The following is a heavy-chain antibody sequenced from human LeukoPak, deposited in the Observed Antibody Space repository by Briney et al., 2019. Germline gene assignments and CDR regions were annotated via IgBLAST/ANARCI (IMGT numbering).Heavy chain of an antibody. CDR2: IKPDGSAK. J-gene: IGHJ4*02. CDR1: GFTFSSYW. Sequence: GGSLRLSCAASGFTFSSYWMAWVRQAPGKGLEWVAEIKPDGSAKHYVDSVKGRFTISRDNSKNTLYLQMNSLRAEDTAVYYCAKDLNYDFWSGLGNWGQGTLVTVSS. CDR3: AKDLNYDFWSGLGN. V-gene: IGHV3-7*01. D-gene: IGHD3-3*01.